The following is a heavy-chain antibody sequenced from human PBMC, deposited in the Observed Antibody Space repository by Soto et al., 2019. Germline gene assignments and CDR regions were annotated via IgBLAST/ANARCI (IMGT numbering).Heavy chain of an antibody. CDR1: GGSIYSSSYS. V-gene: IGHV4-39*01. CDR3: ARQTNFHGNNRCFDL. J-gene: IGHJ4*02. Sequence: QVQLQESGPGLVKPSEPLSLTCTVSGGSIYSSSYSWGWIRQPPGKGLEWIGSIYYSGSTSYNPSLKSRVTISVDTSKSQCSLKLRSVTAADTAVFYCARQTNFHGNNRCFDLWGQGTVVTVSS. CDR2: IYYSGST. D-gene: IGHD1-20*01.